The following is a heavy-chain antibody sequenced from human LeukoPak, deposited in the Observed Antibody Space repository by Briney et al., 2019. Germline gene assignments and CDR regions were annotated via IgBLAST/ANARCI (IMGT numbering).Heavy chain of an antibody. CDR2: INPNSGGT. CDR3: ARYDFWSGYSGGNWFDP. D-gene: IGHD3-3*01. CDR1: GYTFTGYY. J-gene: IGHJ5*02. V-gene: IGHV1-2*02. Sequence: GASVKVSCKASGYTFTGYYMHWVRQAPGQGLEWMGWINPNSGGTNYAQKFQGRVTMTRDTSISTAYMELSRLRSDDTAVSHCARYDFWSGYSGGNWFDPWGQGTLVTVSS.